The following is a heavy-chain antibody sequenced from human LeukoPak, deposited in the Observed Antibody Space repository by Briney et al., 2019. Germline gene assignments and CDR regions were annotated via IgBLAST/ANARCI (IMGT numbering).Heavy chain of an antibody. J-gene: IGHJ4*02. Sequence: GGSLRLSCAASGFTFSSYSMNWVRQAPGKGLEWVSFISSSSSYIYYADSVKGRFTISRDNAKNSLYLQMNSLRSEDTAVYYCARVGKIGSGWPLAYWGQGTLVTVSS. CDR1: GFTFSSYS. D-gene: IGHD6-19*01. V-gene: IGHV3-21*01. CDR3: ARVGKIGSGWPLAY. CDR2: ISSSSSYI.